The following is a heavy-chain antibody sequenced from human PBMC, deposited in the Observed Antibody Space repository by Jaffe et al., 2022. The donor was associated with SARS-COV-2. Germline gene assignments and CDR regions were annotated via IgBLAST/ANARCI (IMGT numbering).Heavy chain of an antibody. CDR3: ATDASGTYLDY. Sequence: QTQLLESGPRLVKPSETLSLTCSLSGGSVSRGTYYRSWIRQPPGQPLEWIGYSHTGGATYYNPSLGTRVTISVDTSRNQFSLKLTSVTAADTATYYCATDASGTYLDYWGRGLPVTVSS. J-gene: IGHJ4*02. CDR2: SHTGGAT. CDR1: GGSVSRGTYY. D-gene: IGHD1-26*01. V-gene: IGHV4-61*01.